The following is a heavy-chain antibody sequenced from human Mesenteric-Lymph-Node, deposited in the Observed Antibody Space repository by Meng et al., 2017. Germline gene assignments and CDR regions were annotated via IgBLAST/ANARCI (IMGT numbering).Heavy chain of an antibody. CDR1: GYSFTSYW. D-gene: IGHD6-19*01. CDR3: ARLHSSGWYGSPKNFDY. Sequence: KVSCKGSGYSFTSYWIGWVRQMPGKGLEWMGIIYPGDSDTRYSPSFQGQVTISADKSISTAYLQWSSLKASDTAMYYCARLHSSGWYGSPKNFDYWGQGTLVTVSS. CDR2: IYPGDSDT. V-gene: IGHV5-51*01. J-gene: IGHJ4*02.